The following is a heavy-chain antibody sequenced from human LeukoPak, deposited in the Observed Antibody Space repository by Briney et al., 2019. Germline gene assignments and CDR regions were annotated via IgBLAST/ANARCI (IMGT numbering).Heavy chain of an antibody. CDR2: INSDGSSI. CDR1: GFTFNTYW. CDR3: ARDTGGGYSCYDC. V-gene: IGHV3-74*03. J-gene: IGHJ4*02. D-gene: IGHD5-18*01. Sequence: GGSLRLSCTASGFTFNTYWMHWVRQAPGKGLVWVSRINSDGSSITYADSVRGRFTISRDNAKNTLYLQMNSLRAEDTAVYYCARDTGGGYSCYDCWGQGTLVTVSS.